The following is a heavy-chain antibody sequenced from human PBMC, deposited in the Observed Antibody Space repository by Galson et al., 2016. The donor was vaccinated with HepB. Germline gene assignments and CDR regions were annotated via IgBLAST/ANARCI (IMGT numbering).Heavy chain of an antibody. D-gene: IGHD2-2*01. CDR1: GFSVSRNY. V-gene: IGHV3-53*01. Sequence: SLRLSCAASGFSVSRNYMSWVRQAPGKGLEWVSLIYSGGTTYYADSVKGRFIISRDNSKNALYLQMNSLRAEDTAVYYCATYQGPPDYYFYIDVWGEGTTVTVSS. J-gene: IGHJ6*03. CDR2: IYSGGTT. CDR3: ATYQGPPDYYFYIDV.